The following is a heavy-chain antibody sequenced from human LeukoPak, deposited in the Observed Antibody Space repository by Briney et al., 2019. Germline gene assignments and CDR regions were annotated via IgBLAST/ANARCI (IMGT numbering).Heavy chain of an antibody. CDR1: GFIFSDYY. Sequence: GGSLRLSCAASGFIFSDYYMSWVRQAPGKGLEWVSVIYSGGKTYYADSVKGRFTISRDDSKNTLHLQMNSLRAEDTAVYYCARINYYDGSGFYRDYWGQGTLVTVSS. D-gene: IGHD3-22*01. J-gene: IGHJ4*02. V-gene: IGHV3-53*01. CDR2: IYSGGKT. CDR3: ARINYYDGSGFYRDY.